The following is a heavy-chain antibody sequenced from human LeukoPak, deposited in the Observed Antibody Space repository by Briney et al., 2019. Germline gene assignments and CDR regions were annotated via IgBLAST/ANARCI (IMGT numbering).Heavy chain of an antibody. Sequence: PGGSLRLSCAASGFTFSGSSMHWVRQASGKGLEWVGRIRDKANSYAIGYAASVQGRFTLSRDDSKNTAYLQLNSLKTEDTAVYYCTLPGPGNYSGSWGQGTLVTVSS. D-gene: IGHD2-2*01. CDR3: TLPGPGNYSGS. V-gene: IGHV3-73*01. CDR1: GFTFSGSS. J-gene: IGHJ4*02. CDR2: IRDKANSYAI.